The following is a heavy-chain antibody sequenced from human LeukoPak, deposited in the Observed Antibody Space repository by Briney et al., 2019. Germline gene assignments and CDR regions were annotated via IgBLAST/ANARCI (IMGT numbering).Heavy chain of an antibody. J-gene: IGHJ4*02. D-gene: IGHD3-3*01. CDR3: AREDYDFWSAVTARGYFDY. V-gene: IGHV4-59*01. Sequence: SETLSLTCTVSGGSISSYYWSWIRQPPGKGLEWIGDIYCSGYTNYNPSLKSRVTISVDTSKNQFSLKLRSVTAADTAVYYCAREDYDFWSAVTARGYFDYWGQGTLVTVSS. CDR2: IYCSGYT. CDR1: GGSISSYY.